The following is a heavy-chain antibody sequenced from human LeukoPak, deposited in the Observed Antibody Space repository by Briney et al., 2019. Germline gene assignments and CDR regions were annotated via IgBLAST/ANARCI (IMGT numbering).Heavy chain of an antibody. CDR1: GFTFNTYD. Sequence: GGSLRLSCAASGFTFNTYDMHWVRQAPGKGLEWVALIRFDGSNTSYADSVKGRFTISRDNSKNTLYLQMNSLRADDTAVYYCTGDFDYWGQATLVTVSS. CDR2: IRFDGSNT. V-gene: IGHV3-30*02. CDR3: TGDFDY. J-gene: IGHJ4*02.